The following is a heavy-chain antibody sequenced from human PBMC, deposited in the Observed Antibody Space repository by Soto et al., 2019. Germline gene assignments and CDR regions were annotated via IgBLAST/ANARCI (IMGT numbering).Heavy chain of an antibody. V-gene: IGHV3-23*01. CDR1: GFTFSNYA. J-gene: IGHJ4*02. CDR2: ITGSGGGT. D-gene: IGHD6-13*01. Sequence: EVQLLESGGGLVQPGGSLRLSCAASGFTFSNYAMTWVRQAPGKGLEWDSVITGSGGGTYFVDSVKGRFTISRDNSKNTVYLQMNSLRAEDSAVYYCAKRPITAAGFDYWGQGTLVTVSS. CDR3: AKRPITAAGFDY.